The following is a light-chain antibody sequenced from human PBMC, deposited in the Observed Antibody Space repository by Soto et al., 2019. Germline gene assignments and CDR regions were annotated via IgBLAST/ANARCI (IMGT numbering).Light chain of an antibody. CDR3: QVWDSSSEQVI. J-gene: IGLJ2*01. Sequence: SYVLTQPPSVSVAPGQTARIPCGGDSIGTRSVHWYQQKPGQAPVLVIYDDTDRPSGIPARLSGSKSGNTATLTISRVEAWDEADFYCQVWDSSSEQVIFGGGTKLTVL. CDR1: SIGTRS. CDR2: DDT. V-gene: IGLV3-21*02.